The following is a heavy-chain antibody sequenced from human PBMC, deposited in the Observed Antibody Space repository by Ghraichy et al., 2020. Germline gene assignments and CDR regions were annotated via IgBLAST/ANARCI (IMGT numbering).Heavy chain of an antibody. CDR2: IGTAGDT. J-gene: IGHJ4*02. CDR3: ARARGLGGFDY. D-gene: IGHD3-16*01. Sequence: LSLTCAASGFTFSSYDMHWVRQATGKGLEWVSAIGTAGDTYYPGSVKGRFTISRENAKNSLYLQMNSLRAGDTAVYYCARARGLGGFDYWGQGTLVTVSS. CDR1: GFTFSSYD. V-gene: IGHV3-13*01.